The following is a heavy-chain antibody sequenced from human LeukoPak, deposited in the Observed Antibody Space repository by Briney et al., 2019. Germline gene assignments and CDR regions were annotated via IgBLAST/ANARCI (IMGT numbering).Heavy chain of an antibody. D-gene: IGHD6-13*01. CDR2: IGTAGDT. V-gene: IGHV3-13*01. Sequence: GGSLRLSCAASGFTFSTYDMYWVRQAPGKGLEWLSGIGTAGDTYYLGSVKGRFTISRDNAENSLYLQLNSLGAGDTAVYYCARSIAAAGHRYLDYWGQGTLVTVSS. CDR1: GFTFSTYD. J-gene: IGHJ4*02. CDR3: ARSIAAAGHRYLDY.